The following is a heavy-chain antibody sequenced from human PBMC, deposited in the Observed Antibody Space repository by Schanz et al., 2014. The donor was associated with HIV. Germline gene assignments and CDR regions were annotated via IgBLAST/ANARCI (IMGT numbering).Heavy chain of an antibody. V-gene: IGHV3-23*01. J-gene: IGHJ6*02. CDR2: ISGSGGRT. CDR3: AKEGRSYYDYYAMDV. Sequence: EVQLLESGGGLVQPGGSLRLSCAASGLTFSRHAMSWVRLGPGKGLEWVSGISGSGGRTYYAEFVKGRFTISRDNSKNTLYLQMNSLRAEDTAVYYCAKEGRSYYDYYAMDVWGQGTTVTVSS. CDR1: GLTFSRHA.